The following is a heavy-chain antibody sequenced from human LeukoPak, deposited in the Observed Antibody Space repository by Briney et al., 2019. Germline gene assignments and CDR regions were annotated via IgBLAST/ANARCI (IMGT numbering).Heavy chain of an antibody. CDR1: GHTFTSYG. J-gene: IGHJ6*03. V-gene: IGHV1-18*01. CDR3: ARWGVTGYYYYYYMDV. Sequence: ASVKVSCKASGHTFTSYGISWVRQAPGQGLEWMGWISAYNGNTNYAQKLQGRVTMTTDTSTSTAYMELRSLRSDDTAVYYCARWGVTGYYYYYYMDVWGKGTTVTVSS. CDR2: ISAYNGNT. D-gene: IGHD3-16*01.